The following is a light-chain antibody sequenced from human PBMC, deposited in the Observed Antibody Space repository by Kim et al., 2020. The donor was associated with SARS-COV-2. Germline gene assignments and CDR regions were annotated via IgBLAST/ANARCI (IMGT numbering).Light chain of an antibody. J-gene: IGKJ3*01. V-gene: IGKV3-20*01. CDR1: ESISTTF. CDR3: KKYGSLPLLT. Sequence: EIVLTQSPGTLSLSPGERVTLSCRASESISTTFLAWYQQKPGQPPRLLICAASNRAAGIPDRFSGSVSGTDYTLTISRLQPEDCAVYYCKKYGSLPLLTFGPRTKVDIK. CDR2: AAS.